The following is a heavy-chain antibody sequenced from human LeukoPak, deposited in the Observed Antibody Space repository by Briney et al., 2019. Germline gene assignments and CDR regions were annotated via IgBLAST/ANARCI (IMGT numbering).Heavy chain of an antibody. D-gene: IGHD2-21*01. CDR1: GFTFSSYG. Sequence: GGSLTLSCAASGFTFSSYGMHWVRQAPGKGLEWVAVIWYDGSNKYYADSVKGRFTISRDNSKNTLYLQMNSLRAEDTVVYYCARDFEAYCGGGLDYWGQGTLVTVSS. CDR2: IWYDGSNK. V-gene: IGHV3-33*01. CDR3: ARDFEAYCGGGLDY. J-gene: IGHJ4*02.